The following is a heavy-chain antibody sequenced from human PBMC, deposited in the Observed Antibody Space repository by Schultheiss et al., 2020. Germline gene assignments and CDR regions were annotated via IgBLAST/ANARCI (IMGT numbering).Heavy chain of an antibody. D-gene: IGHD3-3*01. V-gene: IGHV3-11*06. CDR2: ISSSSSYT. J-gene: IGHJ6*02. CDR3: AREGSGYYNYYYYGMDV. Sequence: GGSLRLSCAASGFTFSDYYMSWIRQAPGKGLEWVSYISSSSSYTNYADSVKGRFTISRDNAKNSLYLQMNSLRAEDTAVYYCAREGSGYYNYYYYGMDVWGQGTTVTVSS. CDR1: GFTFSDYY.